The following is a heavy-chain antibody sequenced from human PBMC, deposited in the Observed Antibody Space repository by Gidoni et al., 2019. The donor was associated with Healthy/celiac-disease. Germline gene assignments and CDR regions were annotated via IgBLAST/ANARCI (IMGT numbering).Heavy chain of an antibody. CDR1: GGSFSGYY. J-gene: IGHJ4*02. D-gene: IGHD5-12*01. V-gene: IGHV4-34*01. CDR3: ARAAPEMATILDYFDY. Sequence: QVQLQQWGAGLLKPSATLSLTCSVYGGSFSGYYWSWIRQPPGKGLEWIGEINHSGSTNYNPSLKSRVTISVDTSKNQFSLKLSSVTAADTAVYYCARAAPEMATILDYFDYWGQGTLVTVSS. CDR2: INHSGST.